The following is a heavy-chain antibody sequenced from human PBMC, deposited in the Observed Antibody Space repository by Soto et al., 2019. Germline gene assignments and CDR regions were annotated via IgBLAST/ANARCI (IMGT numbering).Heavy chain of an antibody. J-gene: IGHJ6*02. V-gene: IGHV4-34*01. D-gene: IGHD6-6*01. CDR1: GGSFSGYY. CDR2: INHSGST. Sequence: SETLSLTCAVYGGSFSGYYWSWIRQPPGKGLEWIGEINHSGSTNYNPSLKSRVTISVDTSKNQFSLKLSSVTAADTAVYYCARGKLSSIAASRSYYYYGMDVWGQGTTVTVSS. CDR3: ARGKLSSIAASRSYYYYGMDV.